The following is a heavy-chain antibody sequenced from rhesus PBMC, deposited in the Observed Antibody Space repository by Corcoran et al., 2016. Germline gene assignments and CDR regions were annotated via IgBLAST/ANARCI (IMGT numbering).Heavy chain of an antibody. D-gene: IGHD6-25*01. Sequence: QLQLQESGPGLVKPSETLSLTCAVSGGSISSNYWSWIRQPPGKGLGWCGLISCSGGRTAYNPSLKSRVTISQDTSKNQFSLKLSSVTAADTAVYYCARERGGSGSWKGLFDYWGQGVLVTVSS. J-gene: IGHJ4*01. CDR1: GGSISSNY. V-gene: IGHV4-173*01. CDR2: ISCSGGRT. CDR3: ARERGGSGSWKGLFDY.